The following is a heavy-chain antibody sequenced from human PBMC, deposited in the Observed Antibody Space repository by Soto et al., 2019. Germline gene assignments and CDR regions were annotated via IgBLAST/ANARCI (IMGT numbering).Heavy chain of an antibody. CDR1: GFSFSNYA. V-gene: IGHV3-23*01. CDR3: TKEHSNYPDNWFDP. D-gene: IGHD4-4*01. Sequence: EVQLLVSGGGSVQPGGSLRLSCAASGFSFSNYAMSWVRQAPGTGLEWVSAIDSGGGSTYYAAYVKGRFSISRDNSMNTLYLQMNSLSAEDTAIYYCTKEHSNYPDNWFDPWGQGTLVTVSS. J-gene: IGHJ5*02. CDR2: IDSGGGST.